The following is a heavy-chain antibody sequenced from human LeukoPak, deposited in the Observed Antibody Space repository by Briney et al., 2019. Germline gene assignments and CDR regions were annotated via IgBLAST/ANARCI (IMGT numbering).Heavy chain of an antibody. D-gene: IGHD3-22*01. CDR2: IGTAGDT. CDR1: GFTFSSYD. J-gene: IGHJ4*02. Sequence: GGSLRPSCAASGFTFSSYDMHWVRQATGKGLEWVSAIGTAGDTYYPGSVKGRFTISRENAKNSLYLQMNSLRAGDTAVYYCARTDSSGYLFDYWGQGTLVTVSS. CDR3: ARTDSSGYLFDY. V-gene: IGHV3-13*01.